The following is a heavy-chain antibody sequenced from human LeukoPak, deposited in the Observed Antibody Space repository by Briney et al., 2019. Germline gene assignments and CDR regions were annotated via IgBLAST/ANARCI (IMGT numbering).Heavy chain of an antibody. CDR3: ANPTPPRAFDI. V-gene: IGHV3-33*06. J-gene: IGHJ3*02. Sequence: PGGSLRLSCAASGFTFSSYGMHWVRQVPGKGLEWVAVIWYDGSNKYYADSVKGRFTISRDNSKNTLYLQMNSLRAEDTAVYYCANPTPPRAFDIWGQGTMVTVSS. CDR1: GFTFSSYG. CDR2: IWYDGSNK.